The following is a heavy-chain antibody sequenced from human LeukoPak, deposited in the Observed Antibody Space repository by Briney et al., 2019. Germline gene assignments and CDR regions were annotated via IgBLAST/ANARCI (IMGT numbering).Heavy chain of an antibody. CDR1: GYTFTSYD. J-gene: IGHJ4*02. D-gene: IGHD1-26*01. CDR2: MNPNSGNT. Sequence: ASVKVSXKASGYTFTSYDINWVRQATGQGLEWMGWMNPNSGNTGYAQKFQGRVTITRNTSISTAYMELSSLRSEDTAVYYCARGREPWLPDYWGQGTLVTVSS. CDR3: ARGREPWLPDY. V-gene: IGHV1-8*03.